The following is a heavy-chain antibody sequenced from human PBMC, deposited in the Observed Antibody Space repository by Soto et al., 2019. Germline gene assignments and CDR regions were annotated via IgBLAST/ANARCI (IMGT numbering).Heavy chain of an antibody. V-gene: IGHV3-23*01. CDR2: IRGSGGGT. Sequence: GGSLRLSCAASGFTFSSYAMSWVRQAPGKGLEWVSAIRGSGGGTYYADSVKGRFTISRDNSKNTLYLQMNSLSAEDTAVYYCAKAADGYYYYGMDVWGQGTTVTVSS. D-gene: IGHD6-13*01. CDR1: GFTFSSYA. J-gene: IGHJ6*02. CDR3: AKAADGYYYYGMDV.